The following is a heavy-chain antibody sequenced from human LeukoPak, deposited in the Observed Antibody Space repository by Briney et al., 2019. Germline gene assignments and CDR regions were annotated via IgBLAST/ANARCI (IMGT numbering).Heavy chain of an antibody. CDR2: INRDGTEK. CDR3: ASAGGWVFFN. J-gene: IGHJ4*02. CDR1: GLPFSSHW. Sequence: GGSLRLSCAASGLPFSSHWLSWFRQSPGKGLEWVAHINRDGTEKQYLDSVKGRFTISRDNARNSQYLQMNNLRAEDTAVYYCASAGGWVFFNWGQGTLVTVSS. V-gene: IGHV3-7*01. D-gene: IGHD6-19*01.